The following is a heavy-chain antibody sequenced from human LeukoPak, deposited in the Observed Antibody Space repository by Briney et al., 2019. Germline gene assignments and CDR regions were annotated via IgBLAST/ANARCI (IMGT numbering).Heavy chain of an antibody. CDR3: ARAPSSGWSPTFDY. J-gene: IGHJ4*02. CDR2: IYYSGST. D-gene: IGHD6-19*01. V-gene: IGHV4-59*01. Sequence: SETLSLTCTVSGGSISGYHWSWIRQPPGKGLEWIGYIYYSGSTNYNPSLKSRVTISVDTSKNQFSLKLSSVTAADTAVYYCARAPSSGWSPTFDYWGQGTLVTVSS. CDR1: GGSISGYH.